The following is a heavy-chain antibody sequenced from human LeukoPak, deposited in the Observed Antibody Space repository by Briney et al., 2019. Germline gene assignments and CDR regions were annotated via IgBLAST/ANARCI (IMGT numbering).Heavy chain of an antibody. CDR2: FDPEDGET. D-gene: IGHD4-17*01. CDR3: AALEDYGDYEFVH. J-gene: IGHJ4*02. Sequence: ASVKVSCKVSGYTLTELSMHWVRQAPGKGLEWMGGFDPEDGETIYAQKFQSRVTMTEDTSTDTAYMELSSLRSEDTAVYYCAALEDYGDYEFVHWGQGTLVTVSS. CDR1: GYTLTELS. V-gene: IGHV1-24*01.